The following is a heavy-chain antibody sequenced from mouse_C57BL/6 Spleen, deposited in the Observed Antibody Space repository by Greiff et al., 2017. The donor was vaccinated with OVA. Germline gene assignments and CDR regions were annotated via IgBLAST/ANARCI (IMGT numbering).Heavy chain of an antibody. CDR1: GYSFTGYY. CDR2: IYPYNGVS. D-gene: IGHD2-5*01. CDR3: ARSGYSNSLYYAMDY. V-gene: IGHV1-31*01. J-gene: IGHJ4*01. Sequence: VQLQQSGPELVKPGASVKISCKASGYSFTGYYMHWVKQSHGNILDWIGYIYPYNGVSSYNQKFKGKATLTVDKSSSTAYMELRSLTSEDSAVYYCARSGYSNSLYYAMDYWGQGTSVTVSS.